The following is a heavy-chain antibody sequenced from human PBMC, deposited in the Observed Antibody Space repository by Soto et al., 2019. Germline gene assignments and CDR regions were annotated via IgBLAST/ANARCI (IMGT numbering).Heavy chain of an antibody. CDR2: IYYSGST. J-gene: IGHJ6*02. V-gene: IGHV4-39*01. D-gene: IGHD3-3*01. CDR3: ASKRVLRDFWSGYGMDV. Sequence: PSETLSLTCTVSGGSISSSSYYWGWIRQPPGKGLEWIGSIYYSGSTYYNPSLKSRVTISVDTSKNQFSLKLSSVTAADTAVYYCASKRVLRDFWSGYGMDVWGQGTTVTVSS. CDR1: GGSISSSSYY.